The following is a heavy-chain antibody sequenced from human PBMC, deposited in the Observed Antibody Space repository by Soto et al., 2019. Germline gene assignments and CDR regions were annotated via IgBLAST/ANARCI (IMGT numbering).Heavy chain of an antibody. D-gene: IGHD2-2*02. J-gene: IGHJ5*02. Sequence: ASVKVSCKASGYTFTSYAMHWVRQAPGQRLEWMGWINAGNGNTKYSQKFQGRVTITRDTSASTAYMELSSLRSEDTAVYYCARTKYIVVVRTAILSWFDPWGQGTLVTVSS. CDR2: INAGNGNT. CDR1: GYTFTSYA. V-gene: IGHV1-3*01. CDR3: ARTKYIVVVRTAILSWFDP.